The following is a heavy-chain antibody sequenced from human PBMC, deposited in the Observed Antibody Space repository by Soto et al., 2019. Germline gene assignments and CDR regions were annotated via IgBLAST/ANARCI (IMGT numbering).Heavy chain of an antibody. V-gene: IGHV4-4*02. Sequence: QVQLQESGPGLVKPSGTLSLTCAVSGGSISSSNWWSWVREPPGKGLEWIGEIYHSGSTNYNPSLKSRVTISVDKSKNQFSLKLSSVTAADTAVSYCARETVAVAGPGAEYFQHWGQGTLVTVSS. CDR1: GGSISSSNW. J-gene: IGHJ1*01. CDR2: IYHSGST. D-gene: IGHD6-19*01. CDR3: ARETVAVAGPGAEYFQH.